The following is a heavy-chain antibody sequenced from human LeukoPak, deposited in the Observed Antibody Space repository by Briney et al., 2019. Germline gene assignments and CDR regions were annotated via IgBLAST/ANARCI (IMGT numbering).Heavy chain of an antibody. CDR1: GYTFSDYY. V-gene: IGHV1-2*02. CDR3: ARSYYYDSSGSSTIYYFDY. Sequence: ASVKVSCKTSGYTFSDYYIHWIRQAPGQGLEWVGWINPNSGDTDYAQKFQGRVTVTRDTSISTAYMELRSLRSDDTAVYYCARSYYYDSSGSSTIYYFDYWGQGTLVTVSS. CDR2: INPNSGDT. D-gene: IGHD3-22*01. J-gene: IGHJ4*02.